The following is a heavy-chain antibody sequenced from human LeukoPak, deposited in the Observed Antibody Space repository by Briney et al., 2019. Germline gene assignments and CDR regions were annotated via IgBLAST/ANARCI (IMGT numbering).Heavy chain of an antibody. D-gene: IGHD2-21*02. V-gene: IGHV3-30*18. CDR1: GFTFSNNA. CDR3: AKDCGGDCYKGAFDI. CDR2: ISYDGSNK. J-gene: IGHJ3*02. Sequence: GGSLRLSCAASGFTFSNNAMHWVRQAPGKGLEWVALISYDGSNKHYADSVKGRFTISRDNSKNTLYLQMNSLRAEDTAVYYCAKDCGGDCYKGAFDIWGQGTMVTVSS.